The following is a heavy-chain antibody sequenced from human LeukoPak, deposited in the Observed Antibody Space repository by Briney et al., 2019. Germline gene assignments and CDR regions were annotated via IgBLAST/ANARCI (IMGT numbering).Heavy chain of an antibody. CDR2: IYYSGST. J-gene: IGHJ4*02. CDR1: GFIVSSNY. V-gene: IGHV4-59*08. D-gene: IGHD4-17*01. CDR3: ARHLPTVTTSFFFDY. Sequence: GSLRLSWAASGFIVSSNYMTWFRQAPGKGLEWIGYIYYSGSTNYNPSLKSRVTTSVDTSKNQFSLKLSSVTAADTAVYYCARHLPTVTTSFFFDYWGQGTLVTVSS.